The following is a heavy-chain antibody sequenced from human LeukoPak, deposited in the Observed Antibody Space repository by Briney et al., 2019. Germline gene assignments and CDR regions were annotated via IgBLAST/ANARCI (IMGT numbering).Heavy chain of an antibody. CDR1: GFTFSSYG. V-gene: IGHV3-33*01. J-gene: IGHJ4*02. CDR3: ARADSSGWYSYLDY. D-gene: IGHD6-19*01. CDR2: IWYDGSNK. Sequence: GGSLRLSCAASGFTFSSYGMHWVRQAPGKGLEWVAVIWYDGSNKYYADSVKGRFTISRDNSKNTLYLQMNSLRAEDTAVYYCARADSSGWYSYLDYWGQGTLVTVSS.